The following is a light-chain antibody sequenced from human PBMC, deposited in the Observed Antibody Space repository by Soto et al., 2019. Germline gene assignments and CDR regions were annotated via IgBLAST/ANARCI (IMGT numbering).Light chain of an antibody. CDR3: QQYNAYPWT. Sequence: DIQMTQSPSTLSASLGDRVTITCRASQSISTWLAWYQQKPGRAPKLLIYNASSLQSDVPSGFSGSGSGTEFTLTISSLQPDDYATYYCQQYNAYPWTFGQGTKVEIK. CDR2: NAS. J-gene: IGKJ1*01. V-gene: IGKV1-5*03. CDR1: QSISTW.